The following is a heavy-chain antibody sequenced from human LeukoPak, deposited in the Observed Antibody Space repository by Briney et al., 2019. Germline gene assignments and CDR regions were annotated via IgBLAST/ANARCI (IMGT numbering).Heavy chain of an antibody. CDR2: IHYSGST. J-gene: IGHJ4*02. V-gene: IGHV4-59*12. D-gene: IGHD2-15*01. CDR3: AREILGYCSGGSCYGGDGGFDF. CDR1: GGSLSSYY. Sequence: PSETLSLTCPVSGGSLSSYYWSWIRQPPGKGLEWIGYIHYSGSTNYNPSLKSRATISVDTSKNQFSLKLSSVTAADTAVYYCAREILGYCSGGSCYGGDGGFDFWGQGTLVTVSS.